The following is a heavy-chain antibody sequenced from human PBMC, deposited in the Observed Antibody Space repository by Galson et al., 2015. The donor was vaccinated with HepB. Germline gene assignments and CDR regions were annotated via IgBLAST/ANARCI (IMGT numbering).Heavy chain of an antibody. CDR2: IIPILGIA. V-gene: IGHV1-69*04. J-gene: IGHJ1*01. D-gene: IGHD2-2*01. CDR3: ARDGVVVVPAAIEYFQH. Sequence: SVKVSCKASGGTFSSYAISWVRQAPGQGLEWMGRIIPILGIANYAQKFQGRVTITADKSTSTAYMELSSLRSEDTAVYYCARDGVVVVPAAIEYFQHWGQGTLVTVSS. CDR1: GGTFSSYA.